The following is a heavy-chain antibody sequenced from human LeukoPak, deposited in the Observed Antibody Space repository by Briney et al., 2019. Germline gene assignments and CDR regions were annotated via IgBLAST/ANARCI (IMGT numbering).Heavy chain of an antibody. J-gene: IGHJ4*02. CDR3: ARAAYCSSTNCYGFDY. V-gene: IGHV4-34*01. D-gene: IGHD2-2*01. CDR1: GGSFSAFY. CDR2: VNHSGST. Sequence: SETLSLTCSVYGGSFSAFYWNWIRQPPGKGLEWVGEVNHSGSTYYNPSLKSRVTFSVDTSKKQFSLKLTSVTAADTAVYYCARAAYCSSTNCYGFDYWGQGTLATVSS.